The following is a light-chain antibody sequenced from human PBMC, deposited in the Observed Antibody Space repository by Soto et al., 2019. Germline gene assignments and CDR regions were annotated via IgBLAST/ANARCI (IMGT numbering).Light chain of an antibody. J-gene: IGKJ1*01. CDR1: HSVSSSY. Sequence: EIVLTQSPGTLSLSPGERATLSCRASHSVSSSYLAWYQQKPGQAPRLLIYGASSRATGIPDRFSGSGSGTDFTLTISRLEPEDFAVYYCQQYGSSPPWTFGQGTTVEIK. CDR2: GAS. CDR3: QQYGSSPPWT. V-gene: IGKV3-20*01.